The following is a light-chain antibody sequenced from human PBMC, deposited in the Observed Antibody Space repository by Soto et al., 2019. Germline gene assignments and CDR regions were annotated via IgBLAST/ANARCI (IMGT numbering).Light chain of an antibody. J-gene: IGLJ1*01. CDR3: CSYAGTYTVV. Sequence: QSALTQPRSVSGSPGQSVTISCTGTSSDVGGYTYVSWYQQHPGKAPKVMIYDVTKRPSGVPDRFSGSKSGSTASLTISGLQAEDEADYYCCSYAGTYTVVFGSGTKLTVL. CDR1: SSDVGGYTY. CDR2: DVT. V-gene: IGLV2-11*01.